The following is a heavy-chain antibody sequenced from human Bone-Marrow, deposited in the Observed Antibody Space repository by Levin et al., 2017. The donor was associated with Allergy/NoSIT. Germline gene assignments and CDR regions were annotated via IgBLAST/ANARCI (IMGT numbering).Heavy chain of an antibody. Sequence: GESLKISCAVSGFTYAMHWVRQAPGKGLEWVSYISGSSSNIQYADSVKGRFTTSRDNAKKSLYLQMNSLRDEDTAVYYCATDRSVGTTLVHYFDYWGQGTLVTVSS. CDR3: ATDRSVGTTLVHYFDY. V-gene: IGHV3-48*02. J-gene: IGHJ4*02. CDR2: ISGSSSNI. D-gene: IGHD1-26*01. CDR1: GFTYA.